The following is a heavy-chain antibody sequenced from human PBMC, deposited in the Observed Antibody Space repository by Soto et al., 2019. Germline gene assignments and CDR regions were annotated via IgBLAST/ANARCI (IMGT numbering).Heavy chain of an antibody. J-gene: IGHJ5*02. Sequence: ASVKVSCKVSGYTLTELSMHWVRQAPGKGLEWMGGFDPEDGETIYAQKFQGRVTMTEDTSTDTAYMELSSLRSEDTAVYYCARVGPDITMIVVVPPWFDPWGQGTLVTVSS. D-gene: IGHD3-22*01. V-gene: IGHV1-24*01. CDR3: ARVGPDITMIVVVPPWFDP. CDR1: GYTLTELS. CDR2: FDPEDGET.